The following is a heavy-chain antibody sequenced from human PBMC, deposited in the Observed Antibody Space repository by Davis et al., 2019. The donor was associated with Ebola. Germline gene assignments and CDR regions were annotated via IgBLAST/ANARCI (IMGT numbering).Heavy chain of an antibody. CDR2: IDYSGTT. J-gene: IGHJ4*02. Sequence: MPSETLSLTCAVSGASITTGTYYWSWIRQHPGKGLEWMGYIDYSGTTKYTPSLKSRVTISADTSKNQFSLRLTSVTAADTAVYFCANSLGPTTGVDYWRQGTLVTVSS. CDR1: GASITTGTYY. CDR3: ANSLGPTTGVDY. V-gene: IGHV4-31*11. D-gene: IGHD3-3*01.